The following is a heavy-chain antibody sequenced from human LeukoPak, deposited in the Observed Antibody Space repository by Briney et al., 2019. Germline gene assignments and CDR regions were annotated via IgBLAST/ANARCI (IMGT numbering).Heavy chain of an antibody. CDR3: ARTPYYYDSSGYYEYYFDY. D-gene: IGHD3-22*01. CDR2: IYYSGST. CDR1: GGSISSYY. Sequence: PSETLSLTCTVSGGSISSYYWSWIRQPPGKGLEWIGYIYYSGSTNYIPSLKSRVTISVDTSKNQFSLKLSSVTAADTAVYYCARTPYYYDSSGYYEYYFDYWGQGTLVTVSS. J-gene: IGHJ4*02. V-gene: IGHV4-59*01.